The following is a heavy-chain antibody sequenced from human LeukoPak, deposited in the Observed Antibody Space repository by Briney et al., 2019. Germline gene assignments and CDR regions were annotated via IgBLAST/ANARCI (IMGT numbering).Heavy chain of an antibody. D-gene: IGHD2-8*02. V-gene: IGHV3-73*01. CDR1: GFTFSSYG. J-gene: IGHJ4*02. Sequence: GRSLRLSCAASGFTFSSYGMHWVRQASGKGLEWVGLIRTKTRNYAATYAESVKGRFTISRDDSKNTAYLQMNSLKMEDTAVYYCTRQNCTGGSCSYVDCWGRGPWSPSPQ. CDR3: TRQNCTGGSCSYVDC. CDR2: IRTKTRNYAA.